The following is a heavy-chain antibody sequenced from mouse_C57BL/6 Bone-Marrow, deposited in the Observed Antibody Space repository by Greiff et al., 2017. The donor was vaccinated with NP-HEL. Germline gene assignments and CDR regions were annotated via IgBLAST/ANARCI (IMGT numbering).Heavy chain of an antibody. V-gene: IGHV5-15*01. Sequence: EVNLVESGGGLVQPGGSLKLSCAASGFTFSDYGMAWVRQAPRKGPEWVAFISNLAYSIYYADTVTGRFTISRENAKNTLYLEMSSLRSEDTAMYYCARQDYGTGFAYWGQGTLVTVSA. D-gene: IGHD1-1*01. CDR3: ARQDYGTGFAY. CDR2: ISNLAYSI. CDR1: GFTFSDYG. J-gene: IGHJ3*01.